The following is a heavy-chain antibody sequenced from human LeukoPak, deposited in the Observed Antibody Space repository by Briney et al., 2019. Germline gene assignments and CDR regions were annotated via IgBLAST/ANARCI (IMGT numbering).Heavy chain of an antibody. J-gene: IGHJ4*02. Sequence: GGSLRLSCAASGFTFSDYYMSWIRQAPGKGLEWVSYISSSGSTIYYADSVKGRFTISRDNAKNSLYLQMNSLRAEATAVYYCAKSPYYDFWPFDYWGQGALVTVSS. CDR3: AKSPYYDFWPFDY. CDR2: ISSSGSTI. D-gene: IGHD3-3*01. CDR1: GFTFSDYY. V-gene: IGHV3-11*04.